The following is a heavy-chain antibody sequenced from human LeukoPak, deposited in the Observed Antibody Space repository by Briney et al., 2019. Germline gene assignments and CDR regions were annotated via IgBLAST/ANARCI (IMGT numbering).Heavy chain of an antibody. V-gene: IGHV3-30*03. CDR2: ISYDGSNK. Sequence: PGGSLRLSCAASGFTFSSYGIHWVRQAPGKGLVWVAVISYDGSNKYYADSVKGRFTISRDNSKNTLYLQMNSLRAEDTAVYYCATVRLDYWGQGTLSPSPQ. J-gene: IGHJ4*02. D-gene: IGHD1-1*01. CDR1: GFTFSSYG. CDR3: ATVRLDY.